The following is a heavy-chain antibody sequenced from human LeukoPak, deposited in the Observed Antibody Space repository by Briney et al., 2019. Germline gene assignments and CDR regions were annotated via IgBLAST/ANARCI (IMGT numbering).Heavy chain of an antibody. Sequence: GGSLRLSCAASGFTFSSYSMNWVRQAPGKGLEWVSYISSSSSTIYYADSVKGRFTISRDNAKNSLYLQMNSLRAEDTAVYYCAKTPYYYDSSGSEYGWGQGTLVTVSS. J-gene: IGHJ4*02. CDR2: ISSSSSTI. V-gene: IGHV3-48*04. CDR1: GFTFSSYS. D-gene: IGHD3-22*01. CDR3: AKTPYYYDSSGSEYG.